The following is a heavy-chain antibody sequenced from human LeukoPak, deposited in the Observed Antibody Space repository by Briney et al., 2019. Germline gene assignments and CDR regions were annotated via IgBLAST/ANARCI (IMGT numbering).Heavy chain of an antibody. V-gene: IGHV1-2*02. Sequence: GASVKVSCKASEYTFTGYYMHWVRQAPGQGLEWMGWINPNSGGSNYAQKFQGRVAMTRDTSINTAYMELTRLKSDDTAVYYCASDSGSYSPDYWGQGTLVTVSP. CDR1: EYTFTGYY. D-gene: IGHD3-10*01. J-gene: IGHJ4*02. CDR3: ASDSGSYSPDY. CDR2: INPNSGGS.